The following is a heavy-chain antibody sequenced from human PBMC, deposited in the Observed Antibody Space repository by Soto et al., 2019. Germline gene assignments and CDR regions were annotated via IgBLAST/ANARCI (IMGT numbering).Heavy chain of an antibody. J-gene: IGHJ6*02. CDR2: ISYDGSNK. V-gene: IGHV3-30*18. D-gene: IGHD3-16*02. CDR3: AKEGAPMFTLGGVFVTTHSGREV. CDR1: GFTFSNYG. Sequence: GGSLRLSCAASGFTFSNYGMHWVRQAPGKGLEWVAVISYDGSNKYYADTVKGRFTISRDNSKNTLYLQMNSLRAEDTDVYYWAKEGAPMFTLGGVFVTTHSGREVGGQGTTFTVSS.